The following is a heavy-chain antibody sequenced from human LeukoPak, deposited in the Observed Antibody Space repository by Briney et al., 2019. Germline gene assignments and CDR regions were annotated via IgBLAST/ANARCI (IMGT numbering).Heavy chain of an antibody. CDR3: AKNYGSGSSVKYYYYMDV. D-gene: IGHD3-10*01. V-gene: IGHV3-30*02. CDR2: IRYHGNNK. J-gene: IGHJ6*03. Sequence: GGSLRLSCAASGFSFSSYGMHWVRQAPGKGLEWVTFIRYHGNNKYYADSVKGRFTISRDNSKNTLYLQMNSLRAEDSAVYYCAKNYGSGSSVKYYYYMDVWGKGTMVTVSS. CDR1: GFSFSSYG.